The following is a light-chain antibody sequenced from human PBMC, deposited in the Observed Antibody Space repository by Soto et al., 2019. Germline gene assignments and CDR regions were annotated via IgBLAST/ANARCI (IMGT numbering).Light chain of an antibody. J-gene: IGLJ1*01. CDR1: SSDVGSYNL. V-gene: IGLV2-23*01. Sequence: QSALTQPASVSGSPGQSITISCTGTSSDVGSYNLVSWYQQHPGKAPKLMIYEGSKRPSGVSNRFSGSKSGNTASLTISGLQAEDEASYYCCSYASGGTYVFGTGTKLTVL. CDR3: CSYASGGTYV. CDR2: EGS.